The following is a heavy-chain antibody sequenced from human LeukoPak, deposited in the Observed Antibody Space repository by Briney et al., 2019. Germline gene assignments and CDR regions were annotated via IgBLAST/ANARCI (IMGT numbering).Heavy chain of an antibody. Sequence: ASVKVSCKASGYTFTGYYMHWVRQSPGQALEWMGWINPNSGGTNYAQKFQGRVTMTRDTSISTAYMELSRLRSDDTAVYYCARFSPYGDPYDYWGQGTLVTVSS. CDR1: GYTFTGYY. CDR3: ARFSPYGDPYDY. V-gene: IGHV1-2*02. J-gene: IGHJ4*02. D-gene: IGHD4-17*01. CDR2: INPNSGGT.